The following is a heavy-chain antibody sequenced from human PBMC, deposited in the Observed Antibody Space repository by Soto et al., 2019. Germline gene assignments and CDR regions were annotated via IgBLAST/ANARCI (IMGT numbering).Heavy chain of an antibody. Sequence: EVQLVESGGGLVKPGGSLRPSCAASGFTFSNAWMSWVRQAPGKGLEWVGRIKSKTDGGTTDYAAPVKGRFTISRGXXKNTPYLQMNSLKTEDTAVYYCTTGSYDYVWGRYCWGQGGLVTVSS. CDR2: IKSKTDGGTT. CDR3: TTGSYDYVWGRYC. J-gene: IGHJ4*02. D-gene: IGHD3-16*01. V-gene: IGHV3-15*01. CDR1: GFTFSNAW.